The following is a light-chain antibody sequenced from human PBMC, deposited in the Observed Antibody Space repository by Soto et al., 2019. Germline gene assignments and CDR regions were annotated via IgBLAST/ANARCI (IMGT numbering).Light chain of an antibody. Sequence: QSVLTQPPSGSGAPGQRVSLSCTGSTSNIGAPYDVHWYQHLPGTAPKLLIYGDNNRPSGVPDRFSGSKSGTSASLAITRLQAEDEADYYCQSYDISLHNYVFGTGTKVTVL. V-gene: IGLV1-40*01. J-gene: IGLJ1*01. CDR2: GDN. CDR3: QSYDISLHNYV. CDR1: TSNIGAPYD.